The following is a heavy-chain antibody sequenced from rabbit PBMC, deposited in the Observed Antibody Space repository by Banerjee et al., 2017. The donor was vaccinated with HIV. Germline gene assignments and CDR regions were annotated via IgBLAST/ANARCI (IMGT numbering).Heavy chain of an antibody. J-gene: IGHJ2*01. V-gene: IGHV1S45*01. Sequence: QEQLEESGGDLVKPEGSLTLTCTASGFSFSSSYWMCWVRQAPGKGLEWIACIYAGTSGSTYYASWAKGRFTISKTSSTTVTLQMTSLTAADTATYFCARDFGYAGYGYGTPDAFDPWGQGTLVTVS. CDR3: ARDFGYAGYGYGTPDAFDP. CDR1: GFSFSSSYW. D-gene: IGHD7-1*01. CDR2: IYAGTSGST.